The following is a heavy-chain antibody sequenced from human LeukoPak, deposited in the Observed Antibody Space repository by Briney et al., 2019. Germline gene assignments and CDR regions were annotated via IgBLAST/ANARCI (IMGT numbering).Heavy chain of an antibody. D-gene: IGHD2-15*01. CDR2: ISGSGGST. J-gene: IGHJ4*02. Sequence: GGSLRLSCAASGFTFSSYGMSWVRKAPGKGLEWVTAISGSGGSTYYADSVKGRFTISRDNSKNTLYLQMNRLRAEDTAVYYCAKHLEVVAATAWGIDYWGQGTLVTVSS. CDR1: GFTFSSYG. V-gene: IGHV3-23*01. CDR3: AKHLEVVAATAWGIDY.